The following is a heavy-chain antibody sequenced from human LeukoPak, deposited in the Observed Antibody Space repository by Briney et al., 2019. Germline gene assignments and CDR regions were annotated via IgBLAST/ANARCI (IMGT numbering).Heavy chain of an antibody. Sequence: ASVKVSCKVSGYTFTNYFMHWVRQAPGQGLEWMGIINPRRDSTGYAQKFRGRITMTTDMSARTVYMELSSLESEDTAVYYCARRDCVGDCYSNWFDPWGQGTLVTVSS. CDR1: GYTFTNYF. D-gene: IGHD2-21*02. CDR2: INPRRDST. V-gene: IGHV1-46*01. CDR3: ARRDCVGDCYSNWFDP. J-gene: IGHJ5*02.